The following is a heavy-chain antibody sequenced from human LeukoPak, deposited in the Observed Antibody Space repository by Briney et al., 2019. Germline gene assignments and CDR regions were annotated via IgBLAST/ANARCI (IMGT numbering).Heavy chain of an antibody. V-gene: IGHV4-39*07. CDR1: GGSISSSSYY. CDR2: IYYSGST. CDR3: ARDSGSSGYYYMDV. D-gene: IGHD6-6*01. J-gene: IGHJ6*03. Sequence: SETLSLTCTVSGGSISSSSYYWGWIRQPPGKGLEWIGSIYYSGSTYYNPSLKSRVTISVDTSKNQFSLKLSSVTAADTAVYYCARDSGSSGYYYMDVWGKGTTVTVSS.